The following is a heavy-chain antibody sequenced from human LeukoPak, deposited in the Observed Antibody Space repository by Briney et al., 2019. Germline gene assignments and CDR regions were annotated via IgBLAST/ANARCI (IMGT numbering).Heavy chain of an antibody. CDR3: ARRLEMATIWTKPIDY. CDR2: IESDGSRT. Sequence: GGSLRLSCAASGFTFSNCWMHWVRQAPGKGLEWVSRIESDGSRTRYADSVKGRFTISRDNAKNTLYLQMNSLRAEDTAVYYCARRLEMATIWTKPIDYWGQGTLVTVSS. V-gene: IGHV3-74*01. J-gene: IGHJ4*02. D-gene: IGHD5-24*01. CDR1: GFTFSNCW.